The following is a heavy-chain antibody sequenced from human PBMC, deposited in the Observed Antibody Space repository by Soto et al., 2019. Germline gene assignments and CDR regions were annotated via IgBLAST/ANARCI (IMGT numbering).Heavy chain of an antibody. CDR2: IGTAGDT. J-gene: IGHJ6*02. CDR3: ARAYIAAAGTDYYYGMDV. CDR1: GFTFSSYD. V-gene: IGHV3-13*01. D-gene: IGHD6-13*01. Sequence: GGSLRLSCAASGFTFSSYDMHWVRQATGKGLEWVSAIGTAGDTYYPGSVKGRFTISRENAKNSLYLQMNSLRAEDTAVYYCARAYIAAAGTDYYYGMDVWGQGTTVTVSS.